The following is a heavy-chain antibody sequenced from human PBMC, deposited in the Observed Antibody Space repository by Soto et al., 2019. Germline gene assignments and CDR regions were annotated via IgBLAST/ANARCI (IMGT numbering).Heavy chain of an antibody. CDR3: ARDHDFWSGYAFDY. V-gene: IGHV3-21*01. J-gene: IGHJ4*02. Sequence: EVQLVESGGGLVKPGGSLRLSCAASGFTFSSYSMNWVLQAPGKGLAWVSSISSSSSYIYYAASVKGRFTISRDNAKNSLYLQMNSLRAEDTAVYYCARDHDFWSGYAFDYWGQGTLVTVSS. CDR2: ISSSSSYI. CDR1: GFTFSSYS. D-gene: IGHD3-3*01.